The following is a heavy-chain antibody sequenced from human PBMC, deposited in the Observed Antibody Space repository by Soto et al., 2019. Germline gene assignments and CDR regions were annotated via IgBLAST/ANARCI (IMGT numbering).Heavy chain of an antibody. Sequence: QVQLQESGPGLVKPSETLSLTCTVSGGSISSYYWSWIRQPPGKGLEWIGYIYYSGSTNYNPSLESRVTISVDTSKNQFSLKLSSVTAADTAVYYCARVPSAFDIWGQGTMVTVSS. CDR3: ARVPSAFDI. CDR2: IYYSGST. J-gene: IGHJ3*02. CDR1: GGSISSYY. V-gene: IGHV4-59*01.